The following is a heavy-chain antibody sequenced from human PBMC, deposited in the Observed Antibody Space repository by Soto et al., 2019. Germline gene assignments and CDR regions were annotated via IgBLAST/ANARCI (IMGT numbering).Heavy chain of an antibody. V-gene: IGHV3-9*01. Sequence: EVQLVESGGGLVQPGRSLRLSCAASGFTFDDYAMHWVRQAPGKGLEWVSGISWNSGSIGYADSVKGRFTISRDNAKNSLYLQMNSLRAEDTDLYYCAKVPHPEYRGYDADDAFDIWGQGTMVTVSS. CDR2: ISWNSGSI. J-gene: IGHJ3*02. CDR1: GFTFDDYA. D-gene: IGHD5-12*01. CDR3: AKVPHPEYRGYDADDAFDI.